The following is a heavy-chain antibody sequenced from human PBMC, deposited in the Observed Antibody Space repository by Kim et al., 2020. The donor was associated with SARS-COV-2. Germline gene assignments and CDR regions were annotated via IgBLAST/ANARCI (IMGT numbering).Heavy chain of an antibody. D-gene: IGHD2-2*02. Sequence: GRFTISRDNSKNTLYLQMNSLRAEDTAVYYCAKDTGCSSTSCYSDSWFDPWGQGTLVTVSS. J-gene: IGHJ5*02. V-gene: IGHV3-30*02. CDR3: AKDTGCSSTSCYSDSWFDP.